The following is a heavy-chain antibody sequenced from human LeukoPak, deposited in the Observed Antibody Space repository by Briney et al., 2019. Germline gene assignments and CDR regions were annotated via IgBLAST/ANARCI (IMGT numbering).Heavy chain of an antibody. Sequence: GGSLRLSCAASGFTFSVYWMSWVRQAPGKGLEWVSAISGSGGSTYYADSVKGRFTISRDNSKNTLYLQMNSLRAEDTAVYYCAKEEGDIVVVVADYWGQGTLVTVPS. D-gene: IGHD2-15*01. J-gene: IGHJ4*02. V-gene: IGHV3-23*01. CDR3: AKEEGDIVVVVADY. CDR2: ISGSGGST. CDR1: GFTFSVYW.